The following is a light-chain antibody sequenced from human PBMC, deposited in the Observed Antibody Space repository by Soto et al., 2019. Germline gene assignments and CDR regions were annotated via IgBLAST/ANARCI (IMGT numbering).Light chain of an antibody. CDR2: KAS. V-gene: IGKV1-5*03. Sequence: DIQMTQSPPTLYGSVGASATLTFPARPTVRRMLAWYQQKPGKAPKLLIYKASTLKSGVPSRFSGSGSGTEFTLTISSLQPDDFATYYCQHYNSYSEAFGQGTKVDIK. J-gene: IGKJ1*01. CDR1: PTVRRM. CDR3: QHYNSYSEA.